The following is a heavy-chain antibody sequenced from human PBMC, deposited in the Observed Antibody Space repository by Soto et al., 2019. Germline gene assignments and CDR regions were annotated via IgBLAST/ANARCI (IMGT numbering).Heavy chain of an antibody. CDR1: GFAFNNYG. J-gene: IGHJ4*02. V-gene: IGHV3-23*01. D-gene: IGHD1-1*01. CDR2: ISGPGGTQ. Sequence: GGSLRLSCTASGFAFNNYGMNWVRQAPGKGLEWVPGISGPGGTQYYAASVKGRFVISRDNSKNTVFLHMNSLRAEDTAVYYCATDCVTGTTDYWGQGALVTVSS. CDR3: ATDCVTGTTDY.